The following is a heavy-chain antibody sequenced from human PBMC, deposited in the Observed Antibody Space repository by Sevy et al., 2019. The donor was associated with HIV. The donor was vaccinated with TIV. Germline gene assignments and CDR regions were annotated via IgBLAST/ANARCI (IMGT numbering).Heavy chain of an antibody. CDR1: GFTFSSYS. J-gene: IGHJ6*02. CDR3: ARDGALVVVVAATPDYYYGMDV. Sequence: GGSLRLSCAASGFTFSSYSMNWVRQAPGKGLEWVSYISSSSSTIYYADSVKGRFTISRDNAKNSLYLQMNSLRAEDTAVYYCARDGALVVVVAATPDYYYGMDVWGQGTTVTVSS. V-gene: IGHV3-48*01. D-gene: IGHD2-15*01. CDR2: ISSSSSTI.